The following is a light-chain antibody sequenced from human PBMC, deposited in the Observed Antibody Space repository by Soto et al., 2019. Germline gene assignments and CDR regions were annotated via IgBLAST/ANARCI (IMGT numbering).Light chain of an antibody. V-gene: IGKV3-15*01. J-gene: IGKJ1*01. CDR3: QQYTNWPRT. CDR1: QSVSSN. Sequence: ELVMTQSPATLSLSPGERATLSCRASQSVSSNLAWYQQKPGQAPRLLIYGASTRATGIPARFSGSGSGTEFTLTISSLQSEDFAVYYCQQYTNWPRTFGQGTKVDIK. CDR2: GAS.